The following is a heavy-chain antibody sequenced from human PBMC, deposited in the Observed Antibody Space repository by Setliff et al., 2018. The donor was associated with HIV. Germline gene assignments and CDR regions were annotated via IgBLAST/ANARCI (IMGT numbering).Heavy chain of an antibody. Sequence: GGSLRLSCAASGFTFSDYYMSWIRQAPGKGLEWVSYITSSGTTTYYADSVKGRFTISRDNAKNSVLLQMNSLRVEDTAEYYCAKELAASGLGYFDSWGRGILVTVSS. CDR2: ITSSGTTT. J-gene: IGHJ4*02. CDR1: GFTFSDYY. V-gene: IGHV3-11*01. D-gene: IGHD3-22*01. CDR3: AKELAASGLGYFDS.